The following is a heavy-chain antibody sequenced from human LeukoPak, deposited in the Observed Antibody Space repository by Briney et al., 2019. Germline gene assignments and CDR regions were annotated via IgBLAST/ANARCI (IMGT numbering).Heavy chain of an antibody. D-gene: IGHD1-14*01. CDR2: INPNSGGT. CDR1: GYTFTSYY. J-gene: IGHJ3*02. V-gene: IGHV1-2*06. CDR3: ARDITLRAFDI. Sequence: GASVKVSCKASGYTFTSYYMHWVRQAPGQGLEWMGRINPNSGGTNYAQKFQGRVTMTRDTSISTAYMELSRLRSDDTAVYYCARDITLRAFDIWGQGTMATVSS.